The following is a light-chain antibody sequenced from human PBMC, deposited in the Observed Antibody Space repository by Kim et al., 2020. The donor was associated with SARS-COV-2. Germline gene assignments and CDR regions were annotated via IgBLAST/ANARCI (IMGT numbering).Light chain of an antibody. CDR1: KLGDKY. Sequence: SYELTQPPSVSVSPGQTASITCSGDKLGDKYACWYQQKPGQSPVLVLSQDSKRPSGIPERFSGSNSGNTATLTISGTQAMDEADYYCQAWDSSTVVFGGG. CDR2: QDS. J-gene: IGLJ2*01. CDR3: QAWDSSTVV. V-gene: IGLV3-1*01.